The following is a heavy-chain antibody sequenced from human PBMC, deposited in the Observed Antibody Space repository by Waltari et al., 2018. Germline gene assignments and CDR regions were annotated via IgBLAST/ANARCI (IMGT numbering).Heavy chain of an antibody. D-gene: IGHD3-22*01. J-gene: IGHJ1*01. CDR2: IHHRGTT. V-gene: IGHV4-34*01. CDR1: GGSFSGYY. Sequence: QVQLQQWGAGLLKPSETLSLTCAVYGGSFSGYYWSWIRQPPGKGLEWIGEIHHRGTTTYTPSLKSRVTISVDTSKNQFSLKLSSVTAADTAVYYCARGTYRYYYDSSGYSEYFQHWGQGTLVTVSS. CDR3: ARGTYRYYYDSSGYSEYFQH.